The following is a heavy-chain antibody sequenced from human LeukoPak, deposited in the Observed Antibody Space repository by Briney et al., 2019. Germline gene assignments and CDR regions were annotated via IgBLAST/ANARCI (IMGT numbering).Heavy chain of an antibody. D-gene: IGHD6-19*01. CDR1: GFTLSSYE. V-gene: IGHV3-48*03. Sequence: GGSLRLSCAASGFTLSSYEMNWVRQAPGKGLEWVSYISSGSTIYDADSMKGRFTISRDNAKNSLYLQMNSLRAEDTAVYYCARESIAVAGAPFDYWGQGTLVTVSS. CDR2: ISSGSTI. CDR3: ARESIAVAGAPFDY. J-gene: IGHJ4*02.